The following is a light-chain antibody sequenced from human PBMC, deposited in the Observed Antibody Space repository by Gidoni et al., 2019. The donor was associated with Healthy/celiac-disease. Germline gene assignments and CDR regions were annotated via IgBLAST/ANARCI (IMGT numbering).Light chain of an antibody. V-gene: IGLV2-14*03. CDR3: SSYTSSSTLVV. J-gene: IGLJ1*01. CDR1: SSDVGGYNY. CDR2: DVS. Sequence: QSALTQPASVSGSPGQSITISCTGTSSDVGGYNYVSWYHPHPGKAPKLMIYDVSNRPSGVSNRFSGSKSGNTASLTISGLQAEDEADYYCSSYTSSSTLVVFGTGTKVTVL.